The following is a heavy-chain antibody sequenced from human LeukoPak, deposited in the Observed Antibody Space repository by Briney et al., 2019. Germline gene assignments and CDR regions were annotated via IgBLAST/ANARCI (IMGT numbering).Heavy chain of an antibody. V-gene: IGHV3-49*05. D-gene: IGHD6-19*01. CDR1: GFTFSDYY. J-gene: IGHJ4*02. CDR3: TRESYRYSSGWYEGRPFDY. CDR2: IRSKAYGGTT. Sequence: KPGGSLRLSCAASGFTFSDYYMSWIRQAPGKGLEWVGFIRSKAYGGTTEYAASVKGRFTISRDDSKSIAYLQMNSLKTEDTAVYYCTRESYRYSSGWYEGRPFDYWGQGTLVTVSS.